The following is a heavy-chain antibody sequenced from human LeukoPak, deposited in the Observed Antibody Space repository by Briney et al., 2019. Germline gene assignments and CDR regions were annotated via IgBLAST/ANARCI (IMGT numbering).Heavy chain of an antibody. J-gene: IGHJ4*02. Sequence: ASETLSLTCAVYGGSFSGYYWSWIRQPPGKGLEWIGEINHSGSTNYNPSLKSRVTISVDTSKNQFSLKLSSVTAADTAVYYCARSGLDYYDSSGYYYPYYFDYWGQGTLVTVSS. D-gene: IGHD3-22*01. CDR3: ARSGLDYYDSSGYYYPYYFDY. CDR2: INHSGST. CDR1: GGSFSGYY. V-gene: IGHV4-34*01.